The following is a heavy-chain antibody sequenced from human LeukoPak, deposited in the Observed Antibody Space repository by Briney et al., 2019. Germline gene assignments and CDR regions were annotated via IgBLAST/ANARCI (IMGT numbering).Heavy chain of an antibody. J-gene: IGHJ2*01. CDR3: ARVPLGYGFNWYFDL. V-gene: IGHV4-59*01. CDR1: GGSISSYY. D-gene: IGHD5-18*01. Sequence: SETLSLTCTVSGGSISSYYWSWIRQPPGKGLEWIGYIYYSGSTNYNPSLKSRVTISVDTSKNQFSLKLSSVTAADTAVYYCARVPLGYGFNWYFDLWGRVTLVTVSS. CDR2: IYYSGST.